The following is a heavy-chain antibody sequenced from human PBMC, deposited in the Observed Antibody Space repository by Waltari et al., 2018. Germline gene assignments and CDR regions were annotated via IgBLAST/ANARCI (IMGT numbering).Heavy chain of an antibody. V-gene: IGHV3-48*03. J-gene: IGHJ4*02. Sequence: EVQLVESGGALVQPGGSLRLSCAASGFTFSSYEMNWVRQAPGKGLEWVSYSSTSGTTIYYADSLKGRFTISRDNAKNSLYLQMNSLRAEDTAVYYCATDRGFALGIDYWGQGTLVTVSS. CDR2: SSTSGTTI. D-gene: IGHD5-12*01. CDR3: ATDRGFALGIDY. CDR1: GFTFSSYE.